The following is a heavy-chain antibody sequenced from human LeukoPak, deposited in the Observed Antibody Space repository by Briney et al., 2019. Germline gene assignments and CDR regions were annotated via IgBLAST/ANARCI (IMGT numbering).Heavy chain of an antibody. CDR3: AKENGYSYGSYYYYYYMDV. V-gene: IGHV3-23*01. D-gene: IGHD5-18*01. CDR2: ISGSGGST. CDR1: GFTFSSYA. Sequence: GGSLRLSCAASGFTFSSYAMSWVRQAPGKGLEWVSAISGSGGSTYYADSVKGRFTISRDNSKNTLYLQMNSLRAEDTAVYYCAKENGYSYGSYYYYYYMDVWGKGTTVTVSS. J-gene: IGHJ6*03.